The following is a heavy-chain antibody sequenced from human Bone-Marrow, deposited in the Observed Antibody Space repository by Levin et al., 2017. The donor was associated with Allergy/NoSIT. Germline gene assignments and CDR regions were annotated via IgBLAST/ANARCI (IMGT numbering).Heavy chain of an antibody. CDR1: GFLLSDTAMA. CDR2: IFSNDEK. D-gene: IGHD2-15*01. V-gene: IGHV2-26*02. J-gene: IGHJ4*02. Sequence: SGPTLVKPTETLTLTCTLSGFLLSDTAMAVSWIRQPPGKALEWLAHIFSNDEKSSNPSLKTRLTISKDTSKSQVLLIMTNMDPVDTATYFCARMRLEYDPPSGHARLFDYWGQGALVTVSS. CDR3: ARMRLEYDPPSGHARLFDY.